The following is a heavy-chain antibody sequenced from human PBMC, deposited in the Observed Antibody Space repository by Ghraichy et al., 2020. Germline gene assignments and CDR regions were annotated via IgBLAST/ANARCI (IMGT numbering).Heavy chain of an antibody. CDR2: IKQDGSEK. CDR1: GFTFSSYW. V-gene: IGHV3-7*03. J-gene: IGHJ3*02. D-gene: IGHD3-10*01. Sequence: GGSLRLSCAASGFTFSSYWMSWVRQAPGKGLEWVANIKQDGSEKYYVDSVKGRFTISRDNAKNSLYLQMNSLRAEDTAVYYCARATMVRGVIPNIWGQGTMVTVSS. CDR3: ARATMVRGVIPNI.